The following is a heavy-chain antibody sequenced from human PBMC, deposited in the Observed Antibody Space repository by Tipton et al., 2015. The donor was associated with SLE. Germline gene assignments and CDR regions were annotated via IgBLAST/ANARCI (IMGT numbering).Heavy chain of an antibody. CDR3: ARDSNNWNYGYFDS. CDR1: GYSISSGHL. D-gene: IGHD1-7*01. J-gene: IGHJ4*02. CDR2: VFRSGTS. V-gene: IGHV4-38-2*02. Sequence: TLSLTCTVSGYSISSGHLWGWTRQAPGKGLEWIASVFRSGTSHYNPSLKRRVTISGDTSKNQFSLKLSSATATDTAVYYCARDSNNWNYGYFDSWGQGILITVSS.